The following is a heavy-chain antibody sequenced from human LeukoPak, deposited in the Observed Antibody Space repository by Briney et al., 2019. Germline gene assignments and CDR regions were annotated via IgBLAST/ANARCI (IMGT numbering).Heavy chain of an antibody. D-gene: IGHD6-13*01. V-gene: IGHV1-8*01. J-gene: IGHJ3*02. CDR2: MNPNSGNT. Sequence: ASVKVSCKASGYTFTSYDINWVRQATGQGLEWMGWMNPNSGNTGYAQKFQGRVTMTRNTSISTAYMELSSLRSEDTAVYYCAIGRQQLKDAFDIWVQGTMVTVSS. CDR1: GYTFTSYD. CDR3: AIGRQQLKDAFDI.